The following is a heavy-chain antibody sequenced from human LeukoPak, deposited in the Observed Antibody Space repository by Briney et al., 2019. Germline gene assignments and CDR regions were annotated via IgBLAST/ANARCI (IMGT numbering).Heavy chain of an antibody. V-gene: IGHV3-21*01. D-gene: IGHD4-23*01. Sequence: GGSLRLSCAASGFTFSSYNMNWVRQAPGKGLEWVSSITSTGSYTFYADSVKGRFTISRDNSKNTLYLQMNSLRAEDTAVYYCASSKLPVGAFDIWGQGTMVTVSS. CDR2: ITSTGSYT. J-gene: IGHJ3*02. CDR1: GFTFSSYN. CDR3: ASSKLPVGAFDI.